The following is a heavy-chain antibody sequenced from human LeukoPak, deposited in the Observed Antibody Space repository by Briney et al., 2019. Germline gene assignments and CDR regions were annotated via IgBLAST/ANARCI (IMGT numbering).Heavy chain of an antibody. CDR1: GFTFRSYA. CDR2: ISGSGGST. D-gene: IGHD2-21*02. Sequence: GGSLRLSCAASGFTFRSYAMTWVRQAPGKGLEWVSAISGSGGSTYYADSVKGRFTISRDKSKSTLYLQMNSLRAEDTAVYYCAKADCGGDCYGIDYWGQGTLVTVSS. V-gene: IGHV3-23*01. J-gene: IGHJ4*02. CDR3: AKADCGGDCYGIDY.